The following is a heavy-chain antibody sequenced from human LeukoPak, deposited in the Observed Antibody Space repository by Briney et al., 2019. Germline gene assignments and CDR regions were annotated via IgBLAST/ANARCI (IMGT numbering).Heavy chain of an antibody. D-gene: IGHD2-15*01. CDR3: AKDRWTSGGSGGGDY. CDR1: GFTFTSYA. V-gene: IGHV3-23*01. CDR2: ISNSGDST. Sequence: GGSLRLSCAASGFTFTSYAITWARQAPGKGLEGVSTISNSGDSTYYADSVKGRFTISRDNSKNTLYLQMNSLRAEDTAVYYCAKDRWTSGGSGGGDYWGQGTLVTVSS. J-gene: IGHJ4*02.